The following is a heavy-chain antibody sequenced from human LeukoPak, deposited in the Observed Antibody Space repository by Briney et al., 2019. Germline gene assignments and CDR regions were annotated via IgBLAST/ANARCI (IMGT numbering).Heavy chain of an antibody. Sequence: GASVKVSCKASGYTFTGYYMHWVRQAPGQGLEWMGWINPNSGGTNYAQKFQGWVTMTRDTSISTAYMELSRLRSDDTAVYYCARRGVWGGVAPPPYYYYYMDVWGKGTTVTVSS. V-gene: IGHV1-2*04. D-gene: IGHD3-16*01. CDR3: ARRGVWGGVAPPPYYYYYMDV. CDR1: GYTFTGYY. CDR2: INPNSGGT. J-gene: IGHJ6*03.